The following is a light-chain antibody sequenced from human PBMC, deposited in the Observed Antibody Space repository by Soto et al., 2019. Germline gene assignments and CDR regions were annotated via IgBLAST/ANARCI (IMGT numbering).Light chain of an antibody. Sequence: DIQMTQSPSTLSASVGDRVTITCRASQSIGRFLAWYQHQPGRAPKLLIYDASTFESGVPSRFSGTGSGTEVPFPLPSLPAGGFGTYHCQPVYMGWTFGQGTKV. CDR1: QSIGRF. CDR3: QPVYMGWT. V-gene: IGKV1-5*01. J-gene: IGKJ1*01. CDR2: DAS.